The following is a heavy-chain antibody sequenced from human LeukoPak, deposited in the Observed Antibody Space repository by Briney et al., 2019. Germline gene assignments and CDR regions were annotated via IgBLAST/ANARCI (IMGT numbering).Heavy chain of an antibody. CDR3: ARDKGTTPGDY. J-gene: IGHJ4*02. Sequence: SVKVSCKASGGTSSSYTISWVRQAPGQGLEWMGRIIPILGIANYAQKFQGRVTITADKSTSTAYMELSSLRSEDTAVYYCARDKGTTPGDYWGQGTLVTVSS. V-gene: IGHV1-69*04. CDR2: IIPILGIA. CDR1: GGTSSSYT. D-gene: IGHD1-1*01.